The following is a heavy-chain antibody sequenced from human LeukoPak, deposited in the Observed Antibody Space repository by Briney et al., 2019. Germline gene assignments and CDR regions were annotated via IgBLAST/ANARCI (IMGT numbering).Heavy chain of an antibody. J-gene: IGHJ3*02. D-gene: IGHD2-2*01. CDR3: ARDPSIPIVVVPAAMSQSPGAFDI. V-gene: IGHV1-2*02. CDR1: GYTFTGYY. Sequence: EASVKVSCKASGYTFTGYYMHWVRQAPGQGLEWMGWINPNSGGTNYAQKFQGRVTMTRDTSISTAYMELSRLRSDDTAVYYCARDPSIPIVVVPAAMSQSPGAFDIWGQGTMVTVSS. CDR2: INPNSGGT.